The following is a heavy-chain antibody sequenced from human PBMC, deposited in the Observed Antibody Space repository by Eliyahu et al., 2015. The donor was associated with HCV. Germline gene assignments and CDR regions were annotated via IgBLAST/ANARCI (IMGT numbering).Heavy chain of an antibody. V-gene: IGHV3-49*05. CDR3: SRDFCVGNSCPRSWWFAP. D-gene: IGHD4-23*01. CDR1: GFTFGDYA. J-gene: IGHJ5*02. Sequence: EVLLVESGGGLVKPGRSLRLXCTAXGFTFGDYAMSWFRQAPGKGLEWVGIIITTAHGGTTEYAASVKGRFTISRDDSRSVAYLEMNSLKTEDTGVYYCSRDFCVGNSCPRSWWFAPWGQGTLVTVSS. CDR2: IITTAHGGTT.